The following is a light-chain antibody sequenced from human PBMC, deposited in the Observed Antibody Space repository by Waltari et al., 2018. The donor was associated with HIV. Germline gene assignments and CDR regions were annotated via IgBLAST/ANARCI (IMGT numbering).Light chain of an antibody. J-gene: IGLJ1*01. CDR3: SSYAGSNNFV. Sequence: QSALTQPPSASGSPGQSVTTPCPGTSSDVGGYNNVPWYQQHPGKAPKLMIYEVTTRPSGVPDRFSGSKSGNTASLTVSGLQAEDEADYYCSSYAGSNNFVFGTGTKVTVL. V-gene: IGLV2-8*01. CDR1: SSDVGGYNN. CDR2: EVT.